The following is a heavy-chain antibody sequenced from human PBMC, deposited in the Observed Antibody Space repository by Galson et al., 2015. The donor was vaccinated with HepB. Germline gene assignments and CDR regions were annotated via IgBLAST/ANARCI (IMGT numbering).Heavy chain of an antibody. Sequence: ETLSLTCAVYGGSFSGYFWSWIRQPPGKGLERIGEIDHDGSAKYNASLKSRVNMSVDRARNQFSLKLSSVTAADTAIYYCTRFQFGAKWESYYFDSWGRGTPVTVSS. CDR2: IDHDGSA. J-gene: IGHJ4*01. CDR3: TRFQFGAKWESYYFDS. CDR1: GGSFSGYF. D-gene: IGHD1-26*01. V-gene: IGHV4-34*01.